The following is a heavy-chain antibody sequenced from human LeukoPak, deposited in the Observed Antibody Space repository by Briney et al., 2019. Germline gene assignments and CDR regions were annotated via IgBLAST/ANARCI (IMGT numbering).Heavy chain of an antibody. J-gene: IGHJ4*02. CDR2: INPNSGGT. Sequence: GASVKVSCKASGYTFTGYYMHWVRQAPGQGLEWMGRINPNSGGTNYAQKFQGRVTMTRDTSISTAYMELSGLRSDDTAVYYCASTVGVVPARFDYWGQGTLVTVSS. D-gene: IGHD2-2*01. V-gene: IGHV1-2*06. CDR1: GYTFTGYY. CDR3: ASTVGVVPARFDY.